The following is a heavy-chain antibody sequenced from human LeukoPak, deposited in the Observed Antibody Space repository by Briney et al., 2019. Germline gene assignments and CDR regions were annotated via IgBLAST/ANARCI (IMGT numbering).Heavy chain of an antibody. J-gene: IGHJ4*02. CDR1: GFTFDDYA. Sequence: GRSLRLSCAASGFTFDDYAMHWVRQAPGKGLEWVSGISWNSGSIGYADSVKGRFTISRDNSKNTLYLQMNSLRAEDTAVYYCAKGRITMIVVVPSDYWGQGTLVTVSS. D-gene: IGHD3-22*01. V-gene: IGHV3-9*01. CDR2: ISWNSGSI. CDR3: AKGRITMIVVVPSDY.